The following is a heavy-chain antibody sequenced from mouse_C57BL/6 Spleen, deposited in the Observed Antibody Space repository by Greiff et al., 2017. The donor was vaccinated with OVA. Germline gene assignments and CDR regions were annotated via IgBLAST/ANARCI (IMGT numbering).Heavy chain of an antibody. D-gene: IGHD3-3*01. CDR1: GYTFTSYW. CDR3: ARGGTREAY. J-gene: IGHJ3*01. Sequence: QVQLQQPGAELVKPGASVKLSCKASGYTFTSYWMQWVKQRPGQGLEWIGEIDPSDSYTNYNQKFKGKATLTVDTSSSTAYMQLSSLTSEDSAVYYCARGGTREAYWGQGTLVTVSA. CDR2: IDPSDSYT. V-gene: IGHV1-50*01.